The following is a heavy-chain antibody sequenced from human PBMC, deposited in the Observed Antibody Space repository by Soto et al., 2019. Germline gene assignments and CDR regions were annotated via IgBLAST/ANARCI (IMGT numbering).Heavy chain of an antibody. CDR3: ARLGSPMANWFDP. CDR1: GGSISSYY. Sequence: SETLSLTCTVSGGSISSYYWSWIRQPPGKGLEWIGYIYYSGSTNYNPSLKSRVTISVDTSKNQFSLKLSSVTAADTAVYYCARLGSPMANWFDPWGQGTLVTVSS. V-gene: IGHV4-59*08. J-gene: IGHJ5*02. CDR2: IYYSGST.